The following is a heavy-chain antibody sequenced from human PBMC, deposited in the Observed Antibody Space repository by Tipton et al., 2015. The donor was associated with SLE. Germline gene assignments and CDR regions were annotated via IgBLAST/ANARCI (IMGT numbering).Heavy chain of an antibody. V-gene: IGHV3-23*01. Sequence: SLRLSCAASGFTFNKYAMSWVRQVPGKGLEWVSGIDGSGSNTYYSDSVKGRFTISRDNSKITLYLQMNSLKVEDTAIYYCAKEIGEVGVPNFDHWGQGTLVTVSP. CDR1: GFTFNKYA. CDR3: AKEIGEVGVPNFDH. CDR2: IDGSGSNT. J-gene: IGHJ4*02. D-gene: IGHD3-22*01.